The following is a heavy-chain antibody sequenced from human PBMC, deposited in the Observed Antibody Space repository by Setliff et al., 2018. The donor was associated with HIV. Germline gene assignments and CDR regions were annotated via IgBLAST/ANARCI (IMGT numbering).Heavy chain of an antibody. CDR3: ARGVVGSYYDYVNIYYHDYIDL. V-gene: IGHV1-69*13. J-gene: IGHJ6*03. Sequence: SVKVSCKASGGTFSSYAISWVRQAPGQGLEWMGGIIPIFGTANYAQKFQGRVTITADESTSTAYMELSSLRSEDTAIYFCARGVVGSYYDYVNIYYHDYIDLWGKGTTVTVSS. CDR2: IIPIFGTA. D-gene: IGHD3-22*01. CDR1: GGTFSSYA.